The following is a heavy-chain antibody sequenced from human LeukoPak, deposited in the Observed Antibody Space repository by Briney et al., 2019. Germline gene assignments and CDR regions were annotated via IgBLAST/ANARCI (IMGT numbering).Heavy chain of an antibody. J-gene: IGHJ5*02. D-gene: IGHD6-13*01. Sequence: GRSLRLSCAASGFTFSSYGMHWVRQAPGKGLEWVAVIWYDGSNKYYVDSVKGRFTISRDNAKNSLYLQMNSLRAEDTAVYYCARLPRIAAAGFNWFDPWGQGTLVTVSS. V-gene: IGHV3-33*01. CDR1: GFTFSSYG. CDR2: IWYDGSNK. CDR3: ARLPRIAAAGFNWFDP.